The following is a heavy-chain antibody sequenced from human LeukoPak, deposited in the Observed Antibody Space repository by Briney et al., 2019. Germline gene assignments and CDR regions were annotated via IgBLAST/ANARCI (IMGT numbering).Heavy chain of an antibody. D-gene: IGHD2-2*01. CDR3: AKDYFVSVSRRGNWFDP. J-gene: IGHJ5*02. V-gene: IGHV3-23*01. CDR1: GFNFSSYA. CDR2: ISGSGGST. Sequence: PGGSLTLSCAASGFNFSSYAMSGVRQPPGKGLEACSGISGSGGSTDYAHSVKGRFTISRDNSKNTLHLQMNSLRVEDTAVYYCAKDYFVSVSRRGNWFDPWGQGTLVTVSS.